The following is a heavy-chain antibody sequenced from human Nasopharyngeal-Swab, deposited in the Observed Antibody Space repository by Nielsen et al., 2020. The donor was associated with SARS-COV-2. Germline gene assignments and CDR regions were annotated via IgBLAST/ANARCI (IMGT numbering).Heavy chain of an antibody. CDR3: ARLIVLRYFDWHYYFDY. J-gene: IGHJ4*02. Sequence: SETLSLTCTVSGGSISSFYWSWIRQPPGQGLGWIGYIHYSGSPNYNPSLKSRVTISVDPSKNPFSLKLSSVTAADTALYYCARLIVLRYFDWHYYFDYWGQGTLVTVSS. CDR2: IHYSGSP. D-gene: IGHD3-9*01. CDR1: GGSISSFY. V-gene: IGHV4-59*13.